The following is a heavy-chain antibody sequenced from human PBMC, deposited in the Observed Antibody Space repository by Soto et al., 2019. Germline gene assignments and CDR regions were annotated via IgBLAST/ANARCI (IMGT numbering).Heavy chain of an antibody. CDR1: GGTFSSYA. D-gene: IGHD3-22*01. Sequence: SVKVSCKASGGTFSSYAISWVRQAPGQGLEWMGGIIPIFGTANYAQKFQGRVTITADESTSTAYMELSSLRSEDTAVYYCARDLKRYYDSSGYGYYYYGMDVWGQGTTVTVSS. V-gene: IGHV1-69*13. CDR3: ARDLKRYYDSSGYGYYYYGMDV. J-gene: IGHJ6*02. CDR2: IIPIFGTA.